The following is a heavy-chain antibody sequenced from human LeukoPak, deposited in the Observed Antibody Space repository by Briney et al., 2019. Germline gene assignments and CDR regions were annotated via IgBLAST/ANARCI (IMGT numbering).Heavy chain of an antibody. CDR2: ISGSGSST. CDR3: AKDVRCSSTSCLFDY. V-gene: IGHV3-23*01. CDR1: GFTFSSYA. J-gene: IGHJ4*02. D-gene: IGHD2-2*01. Sequence: PGGSLRLSCAASGFTFSSYAMSWVRQAPGKGLEWVSAISGSGSSTYYADSVKGRFTISRDNSKNTLYLQMNSLRAEDTAVYYCAKDVRCSSTSCLFDYWGQGTLVTVSS.